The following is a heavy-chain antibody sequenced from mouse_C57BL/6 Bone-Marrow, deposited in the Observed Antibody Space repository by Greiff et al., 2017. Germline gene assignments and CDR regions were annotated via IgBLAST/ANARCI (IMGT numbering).Heavy chain of an antibody. Sequence: EVQLQQSGAELVRPGASVKLSCTASGFNIKDDYMHWVKQRPDQGLEWIGWIDPENGDTEYASKFLGKATITADPSSNTAYLPRSSLTSEDTAVYYGTLGPNLDYWGQGTTLTVSS. CDR2: IDPENGDT. V-gene: IGHV14-4*01. CDR3: TLGPNLDY. CDR1: GFNIKDDY. J-gene: IGHJ2*01. D-gene: IGHD4-1*01.